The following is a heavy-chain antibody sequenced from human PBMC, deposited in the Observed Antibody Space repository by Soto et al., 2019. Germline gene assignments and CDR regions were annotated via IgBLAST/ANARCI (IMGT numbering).Heavy chain of an antibody. D-gene: IGHD6-19*01. J-gene: IGHJ4*02. CDR2: INPSGGST. CDR1: GYTFTSYY. V-gene: IGHV1-46*03. Sequence: ASVKVSCKASGYTFTSYYMHWVRQAPGQGLEWMGIINPSGGSTSYAQKFQGRVTMTRDTSTSKVYMELSSLRSEETAVYYCARQRGGDSSGWYAPGPMAFDYWGQGTLVTVSS. CDR3: ARQRGGDSSGWYAPGPMAFDY.